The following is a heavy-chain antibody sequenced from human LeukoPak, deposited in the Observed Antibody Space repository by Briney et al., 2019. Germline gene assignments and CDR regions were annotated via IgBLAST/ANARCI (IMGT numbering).Heavy chain of an antibody. CDR1: GFTFSDYY. J-gene: IGHJ4*02. Sequence: GGSLRLSCAASGFTFSDYYMSWIRQAPGKGLEWVSYISSSGSTIYYADSVKGRFTISRDNAKNSLYLQMNSLRAEDTAVYYCAKDMRGSYLGRYYFDYWGQGTLVTVSS. V-gene: IGHV3-11*01. D-gene: IGHD1-26*01. CDR2: ISSSGSTI. CDR3: AKDMRGSYLGRYYFDY.